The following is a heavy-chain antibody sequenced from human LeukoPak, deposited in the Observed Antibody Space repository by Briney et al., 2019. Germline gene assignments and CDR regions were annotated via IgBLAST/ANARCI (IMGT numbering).Heavy chain of an antibody. V-gene: IGHV4-34*01. CDR1: GGSFSGYY. J-gene: IGHJ6*03. CDR3: ARHRGELLHYYMDV. D-gene: IGHD3-10*01. Sequence: SETLSLTCAVYGGSFSGYYWSWIRQPPGKGLEWIGEINHSGSTNYNPSLKSRVTISVDTSKNQFSLKLSSVTAADTAVYYCARHRGELLHYYMDVWGKGTTVTISS. CDR2: INHSGST.